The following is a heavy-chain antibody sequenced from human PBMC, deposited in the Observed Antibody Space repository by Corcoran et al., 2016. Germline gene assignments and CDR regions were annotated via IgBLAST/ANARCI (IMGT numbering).Heavy chain of an antibody. CDR3: ERDCSSTSCYTKRYYYGIDV. CDR2: ISAYNGNT. Sequence: QVQLVQSGAEVKKPGASVKVSCKASGYTFTSYGISWVRQAPGQGLEWMGWISAYNGNTNYAQKLQGRVTMTTDTSTSTAYMELRSLRSDDTAEYYCERDCSSTSCYTKRYYYGIDVWGQGTTVTVSS. D-gene: IGHD2-2*02. V-gene: IGHV1-18*01. CDR1: GYTFTSYG. J-gene: IGHJ6*02.